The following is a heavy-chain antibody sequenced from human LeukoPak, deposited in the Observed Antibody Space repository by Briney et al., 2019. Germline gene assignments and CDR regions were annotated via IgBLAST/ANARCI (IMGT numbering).Heavy chain of an antibody. V-gene: IGHV4-59*08. J-gene: IGHJ6*02. CDR3: ARHVRSIRTTATRVGYYYGMDV. CDR2: TYYSGST. CDR1: GGSISSYY. Sequence: SETLSLTCTVSGGSISSYYWSWIRQPPGKGLEWIGYTYYSGSTNYNPSLKSRVTISVDTSKNQFSLKLSSVTAADTAVYYCARHVRSIRTTATRVGYYYGMDVWGQGTTVTVSS. D-gene: IGHD1/OR15-1a*01.